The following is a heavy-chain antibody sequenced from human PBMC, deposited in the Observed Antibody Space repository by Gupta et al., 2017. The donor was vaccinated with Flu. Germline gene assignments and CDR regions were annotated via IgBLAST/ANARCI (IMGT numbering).Heavy chain of an antibody. V-gene: IGHV1-24*01. D-gene: IGHD2-2*02. CDR1: EFP. Sequence: EFPMHWGRQAPGKGLEWMGHFDPEDGETIYEQKFQGRVIMTEDTSTDTAYLELTRLRSDDTAVYDCTTPYGGDQMLYGFDPWGQGTLVTVSS. J-gene: IGHJ5*02. CDR2: FDPEDGET. CDR3: TTPYGGDQMLYGFDP.